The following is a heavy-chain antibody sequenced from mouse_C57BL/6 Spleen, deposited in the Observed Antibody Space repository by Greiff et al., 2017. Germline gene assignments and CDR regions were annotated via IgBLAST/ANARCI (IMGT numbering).Heavy chain of an antibody. J-gene: IGHJ4*01. Sequence: DVMLVESGGGLVQSGRSLRLSCATSGFTFSDFYMEWVRQAPGKGLEWIAASRNKANDYTTEYSASVKGRFIVSRDTSQSILYLQMNALRAEDTAIYYCARGRYYYAMDYWGQGTSVTVSS. CDR3: ARGRYYYAMDY. CDR1: GFTFSDFY. D-gene: IGHD2-12*01. CDR2: SRNKANDYTT. V-gene: IGHV7-1*01.